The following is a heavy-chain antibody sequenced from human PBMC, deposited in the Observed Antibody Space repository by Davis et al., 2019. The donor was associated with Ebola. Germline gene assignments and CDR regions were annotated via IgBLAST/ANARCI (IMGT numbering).Heavy chain of an antibody. V-gene: IGHV3-23*01. J-gene: IGHJ4*02. CDR1: GFTFSNYA. CDR3: TTDGRYCSTTSCYNIDY. D-gene: IGHD2-2*02. Sequence: PGGSLRLSCAASGFTFSNYAMSWVRQAPGKGLECVSSITSSGRNTYYTDSVKGRFTISRDNSKNTLHLQMNSLKTEDTAVYYCTTDGRYCSTTSCYNIDYWGQGTLVTVSS. CDR2: ITSSGRNT.